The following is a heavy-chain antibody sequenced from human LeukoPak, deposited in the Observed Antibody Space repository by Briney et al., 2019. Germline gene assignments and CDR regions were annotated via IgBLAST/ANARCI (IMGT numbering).Heavy chain of an antibody. D-gene: IGHD5-18*01. CDR2: IYYSGST. CDR1: GGSISSSSYY. CDR3: ARASPVDTAMGY. J-gene: IGHJ4*02. V-gene: IGHV4-39*07. Sequence: PSETLSLTCTVSGGSISSSSYYWGWIRQPPGKGLEWIGSIYYSGSTYYNPSLKSRVTISVDTSKNQFSLKLSSVTAADTAVYYCARASPVDTAMGYWGQGTLVTVSS.